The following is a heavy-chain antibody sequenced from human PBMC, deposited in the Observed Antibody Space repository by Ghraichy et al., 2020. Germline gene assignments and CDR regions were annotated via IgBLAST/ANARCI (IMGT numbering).Heavy chain of an antibody. J-gene: IGHJ4*02. CDR1: GFTFSSYA. D-gene: IGHD1-26*01. CDR2: ISVGGST. CDR3: ARNSGSYFYEY. Sequence: GESLNISCAASGFTFSSYAMTWVRQAPGKGLEWVSAISVGGSTFYADSVKGRFTISRDDSKNTLYLQMNSLRAEDTAVYYCARNSGSYFYEYWGQGTLVTVSS. V-gene: IGHV3-23*01.